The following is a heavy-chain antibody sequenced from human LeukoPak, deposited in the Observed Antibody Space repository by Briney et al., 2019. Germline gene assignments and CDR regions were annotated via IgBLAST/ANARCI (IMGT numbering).Heavy chain of an antibody. D-gene: IGHD3-16*02. V-gene: IGHV4-59*01. Sequence: SGTLSLTCTVSGGSISSYYWNWIRQPPGKGLEWVGYISYSGSTNYNPSLKSRVTISVDTSKNQFSLKLSSVTAADTAVYYCARGDNYDYVWGSYRVDYWGQGTLVTVSS. CDR3: ARGDNYDYVWGSYRVDY. CDR1: GGSISSYY. CDR2: ISYSGST. J-gene: IGHJ4*02.